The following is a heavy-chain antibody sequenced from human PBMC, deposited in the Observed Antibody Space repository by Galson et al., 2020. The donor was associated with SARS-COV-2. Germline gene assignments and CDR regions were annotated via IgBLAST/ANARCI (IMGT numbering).Heavy chain of an antibody. CDR1: GGSISTYY. D-gene: IGHD6-13*01. CDR2: ISYGGST. CDR3: ARDAIAAGVYFDL. V-gene: IGHV4-59*01. J-gene: IGHJ2*01. Sequence: SETLSLTCSISGGSISTYYWSWIRQPPGKGLEWIGYISYGGSTNYNPSLRGRVTISVDTSKNQFSLKLTSVTAADTAMYFCARDAIAAGVYFDLWGRGTLVTVS.